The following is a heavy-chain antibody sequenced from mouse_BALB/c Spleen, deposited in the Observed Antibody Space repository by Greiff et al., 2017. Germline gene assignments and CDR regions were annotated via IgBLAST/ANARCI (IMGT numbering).Heavy chain of an antibody. CDR3: ARSAIYYDYDGYAMDY. D-gene: IGHD2-4*01. J-gene: IGHJ4*01. CDR1: GYSITSDYA. Sequence: VQLQQSGPGLVKPSQSLSLTCTVTGYSITSDYAWNWIRQFPGNKLEWMGYISYSGSTSYNPSLKSRISITRDTSKNQFFLQLNSVTTEDTATYYCARSAIYYDYDGYAMDYWGQGTSVTVSS. V-gene: IGHV3-2*02. CDR2: ISYSGST.